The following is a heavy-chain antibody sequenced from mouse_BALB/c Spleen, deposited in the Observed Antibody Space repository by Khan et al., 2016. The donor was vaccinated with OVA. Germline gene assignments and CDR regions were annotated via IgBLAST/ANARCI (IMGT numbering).Heavy chain of an antibody. J-gene: IGHJ3*01. D-gene: IGHD1-1*01. CDR3: ATQGSTYTWFAY. CDR2: IYPFNDDS. CDR1: GYTFTSYV. Sequence: EVQLQESGPELLKPGASVKMSCKASGYTFTSYVMHWVKQKPGQGLEWIGYIYPFNDDSKYSEKFKGKATLTSDTSSNTAYMELSSLTSEDSAVYYCATQGSTYTWFAYWGQGTLVTVSA. V-gene: IGHV1S136*01.